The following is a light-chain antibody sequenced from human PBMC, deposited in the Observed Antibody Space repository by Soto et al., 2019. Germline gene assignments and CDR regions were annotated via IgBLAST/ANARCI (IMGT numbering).Light chain of an antibody. CDR1: SSDVGSYNL. J-gene: IGLJ1*01. CDR2: EGG. Sequence: QSVLTQPASVSGSPGHSIALSCTGTSSDVGSYNLVSWYQQYPGKAPKLLISEGGKRPSGISNRFSGSKSGNTASLTISGLQAEDEAAYYCCSFAHSTTYVFRTGTKAPVL. V-gene: IGLV2-23*01. CDR3: CSFAHSTTYV.